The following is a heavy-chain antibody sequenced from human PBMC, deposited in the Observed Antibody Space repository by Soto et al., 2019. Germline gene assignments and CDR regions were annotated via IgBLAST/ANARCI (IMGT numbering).Heavy chain of an antibody. J-gene: IGHJ4*02. CDR3: ARAKHGYCSGGRCYSPFDY. Sequence: GGSLRLSCAASGFTFSSYAMSWVRQAPGKGLEWVSAISGSGGSTYYADSVKGRFTISRDNSKNTLYLQMNSLRAEDTAVYYRARAKHGYCSGGRCYSPFDYWGQGTLVTVSS. V-gene: IGHV3-23*01. CDR2: ISGSGGST. D-gene: IGHD2-15*01. CDR1: GFTFSSYA.